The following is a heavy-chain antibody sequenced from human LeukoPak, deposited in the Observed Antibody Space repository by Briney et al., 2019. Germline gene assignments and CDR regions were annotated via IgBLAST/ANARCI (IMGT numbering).Heavy chain of an antibody. D-gene: IGHD6-13*01. CDR2: IYYSGST. J-gene: IGHJ3*02. CDR3: ARLPKGSSWTDAFDI. V-gene: IGHV4-59*08. Sequence: SETLSLTCTVSGGSISSYYWSWIRQPPGKGLEWIGYIYYSGSTSYNPSLKSRVTISVDTSKNQFSLKLSSVTAADTAVYYCARLPKGSSWTDAFDIWGQGTMVTVSS. CDR1: GGSISSYY.